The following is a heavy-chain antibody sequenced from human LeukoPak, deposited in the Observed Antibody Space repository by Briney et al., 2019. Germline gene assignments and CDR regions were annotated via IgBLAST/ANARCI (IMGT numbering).Heavy chain of an antibody. CDR1: GFTFSDYIDYY. J-gene: IGHJ4*02. Sequence: GGSLRLSCAASGFTFSDYIDYYMNWIRQAPGKGVEWVSSISSRGDTIYYADSVKGRFTISRDNAKNSLYLQMNSLRAEDTAVYYCATDRSSGLYYYDSSGLLYWGQGTLVTVSS. CDR3: ATDRSSGLYYYDSSGLLY. D-gene: IGHD3-22*01. CDR2: ISSRGDTI. V-gene: IGHV3-11*04.